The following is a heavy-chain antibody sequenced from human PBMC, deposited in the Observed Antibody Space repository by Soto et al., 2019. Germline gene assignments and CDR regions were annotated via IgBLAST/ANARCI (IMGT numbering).Heavy chain of an antibody. CDR1: GFTFSSYS. J-gene: IGHJ4*02. V-gene: IGHV3-48*01. CDR3: GHSSSWFDY. CDR2: ISSSSSTI. D-gene: IGHD6-13*01. Sequence: EVQLVESGGGLVQPGGSLRLSCAASGFTFSSYSMNWVRQAPGKGLEWVSYISSSSSTIYYADSVKGRFTISRDNAKNSLYLQMNSVRAEDSAVYYCGHSSSWFDYWGRGTLVTVAS.